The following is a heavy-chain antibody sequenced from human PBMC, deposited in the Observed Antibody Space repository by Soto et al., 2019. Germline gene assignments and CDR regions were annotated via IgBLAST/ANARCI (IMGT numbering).Heavy chain of an antibody. CDR1: GGSISSNNW. CDR3: ARDRYYSSHGMDV. Sequence: ETLSLPSAVSGGSISSNNWWSWVPQPPGKGLEWIGEIHHSGSANYSPSLKSRATIFVDNSKNQFSLRLSFVTAADTALYYCARDRYYSSHGMDVWGQGTTVTVSS. CDR2: IHHSGSA. J-gene: IGHJ6*02. V-gene: IGHV4-4*02. D-gene: IGHD3-9*01.